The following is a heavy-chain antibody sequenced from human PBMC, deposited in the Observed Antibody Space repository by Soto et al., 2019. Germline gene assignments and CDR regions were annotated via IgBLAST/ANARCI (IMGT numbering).Heavy chain of an antibody. V-gene: IGHV3-23*01. D-gene: IGHD3-10*01. CDR3: AKDRHYHRDYFND. CDR2: VSANGQGI. J-gene: IGHJ4*02. CDR1: GFTFSSSA. Sequence: GGSLRLSCASSGFTFSSSAISWVRQAPGKGLEWVSAVSANGQGIYYADSVRGRFTISRDNPKNTVFLHMDSLSAEDTAVYYCAKDRHYHRDYFNDWCQGAMLTFST.